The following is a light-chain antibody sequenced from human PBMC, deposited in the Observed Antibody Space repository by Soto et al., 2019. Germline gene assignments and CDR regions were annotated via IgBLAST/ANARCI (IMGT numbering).Light chain of an antibody. CDR3: AAWDDSLSVWV. CDR2: RNN. CDR1: SSNIGSNY. J-gene: IGLJ3*02. V-gene: IGLV1-47*01. Sequence: QSVLTQPPSASGTPGQRVTISCSGSSSNIGSNYVYWYQQLPGTAPKLLIYRNNQRPSGVPDRFSGSKSGTSAFLAISGRRSEYEADYYCAAWDDSLSVWVFGGGTKLTVL.